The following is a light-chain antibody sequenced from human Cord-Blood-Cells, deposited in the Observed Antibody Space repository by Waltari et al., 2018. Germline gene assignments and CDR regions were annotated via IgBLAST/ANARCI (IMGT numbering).Light chain of an antibody. CDR3: SSYTSSSTWV. V-gene: IGLV2-14*01. CDR1: STHVGGYNY. J-gene: IGLJ3*02. Sequence: QSALTQPASVSGSPGPSITIPCTGTSTHVGGYNYVSWYQQHPGKAPKLMIYDVSNRPSGVSNRFSGSKSGNTASLTISGLQAEDEADYYCSSYTSSSTWVFGGGTKLTVL. CDR2: DVS.